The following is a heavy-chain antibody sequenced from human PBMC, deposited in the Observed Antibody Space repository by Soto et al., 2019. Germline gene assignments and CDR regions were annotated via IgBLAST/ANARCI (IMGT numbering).Heavy chain of an antibody. CDR2: IYYSGST. CDR1: GGSISSYY. V-gene: IGHV4-59*01. D-gene: IGHD3-10*01. J-gene: IGHJ4*02. CDR3: ARDRYGSGSYPPYFDY. Sequence: PSETLSLTCAVSGGSISSYYWSWIRQPPGKGLEWIGYIYYSGSTNYNPSLKSRVTISVDTSKNQFSLKMSSVTAADTAVSYCARDRYGSGSYPPYFDYWGQGALVTVSS.